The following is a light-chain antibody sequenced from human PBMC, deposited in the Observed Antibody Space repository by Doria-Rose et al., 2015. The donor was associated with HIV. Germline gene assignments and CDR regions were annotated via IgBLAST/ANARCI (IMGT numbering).Light chain of an antibody. CDR1: QSFSSTY. Sequence: EIVMTQSPGTLSLSPGEGATLSCRASQSFSSTYLAWYQQKPGQVPSLLIYDGSTRATGIPDRLSASGSGTDFTLTINRLEPEDFALYYCHQYGTSWTFGQGTKVEI. CDR3: HQYGTSWT. CDR2: DGS. J-gene: IGKJ1*01. V-gene: IGKV3-20*01.